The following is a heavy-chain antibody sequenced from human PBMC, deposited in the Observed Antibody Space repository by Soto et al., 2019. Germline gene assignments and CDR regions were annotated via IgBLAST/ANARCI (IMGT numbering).Heavy chain of an antibody. V-gene: IGHV3-23*01. Sequence: QLLQSGGGLVQPGGSLTLSCEASGFTFGTTYMSWVRPAPGEGLEWVSTIAGRGGITYYADSVKGRFTISRDNSRNTVYLQMNSLRGDDTALYYGVKNSGWFNTWGQGALVTVSS. J-gene: IGHJ5*02. CDR1: GFTFGTTY. D-gene: IGHD3-10*01. CDR2: IAGRGGIT. CDR3: VKNSGWFNT.